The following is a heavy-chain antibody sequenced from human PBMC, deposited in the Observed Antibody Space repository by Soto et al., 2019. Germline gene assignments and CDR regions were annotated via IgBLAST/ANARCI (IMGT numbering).Heavy chain of an antibody. V-gene: IGHV3-23*01. Sequence: GGSLRLSCAASGFTFSSYAMNWVRQAPGKGPDWVSLIPVTGDTYYADSVKGRFTISRDNSKNTLFLQMNSLRAEDTAVYYCAKSLNTATSFDYWGQGTLVTVSS. CDR1: GFTFSSYA. J-gene: IGHJ4*02. CDR2: IPVTGDT. CDR3: AKSLNTATSFDY.